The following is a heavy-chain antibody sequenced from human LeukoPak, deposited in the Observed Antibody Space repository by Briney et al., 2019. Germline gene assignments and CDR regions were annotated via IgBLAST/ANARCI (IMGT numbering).Heavy chain of an antibody. CDR3: ASTQRSGYGDPSEYMLRDAFDI. Sequence: SETQSLTCAVYGGSFSGYYWSWIRQPPGKGLEWIGEINHSGSTNYNPSLKSRVTISVDTSKNQFSLKLSSVTAADTAVYYCASTQRSGYGDPSEYMLRDAFDIWGQGTMVTVSS. D-gene: IGHD3-3*01. CDR1: GGSFSGYY. V-gene: IGHV4-34*01. CDR2: INHSGST. J-gene: IGHJ3*02.